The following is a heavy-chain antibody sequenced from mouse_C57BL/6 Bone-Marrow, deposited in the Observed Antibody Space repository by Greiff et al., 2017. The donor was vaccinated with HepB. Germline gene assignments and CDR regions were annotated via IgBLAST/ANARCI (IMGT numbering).Heavy chain of an antibody. CDR1: GYTFTSYD. CDR2: IYPRDGST. V-gene: IGHV1-85*01. J-gene: IGHJ2*01. CDR3: AREDLLWLRLLDY. D-gene: IGHD2-2*01. Sequence: VHLVESGPELVKPGASVKLSCKASGYTFTSYDINWVKQRPGQGLEWIGWIYPRDGSTKYNEKFKGKATLTVDTSSSTAYMELHSLTSEDSAVYFCAREDLLWLRLLDYWGQGTTLTVSS.